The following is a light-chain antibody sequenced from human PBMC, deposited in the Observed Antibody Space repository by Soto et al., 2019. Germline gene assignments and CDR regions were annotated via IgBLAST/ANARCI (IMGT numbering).Light chain of an antibody. CDR3: QVWDRSSDYV. V-gene: IGLV3-21*04. Sequence: YELTQPPSVSVAPGKTARITCGGNNIGSKSVNRYQQKPGQAPVLVIYYDSDRPSEIPERFSGSDSGNTATLTISRVEAEYEADYYCQVWDRSSDYVFGTGTKVTVL. CDR1: NIGSKS. CDR2: YDS. J-gene: IGLJ1*01.